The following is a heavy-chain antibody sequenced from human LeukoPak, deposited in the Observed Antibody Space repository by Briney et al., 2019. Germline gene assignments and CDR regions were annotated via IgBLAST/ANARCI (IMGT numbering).Heavy chain of an antibody. Sequence: GGSLRLSCAESGFTFTSHWMHWVRQAPGKGLVWVSHISDDGKRTNYADSVKGRFTISRDVAKNTLHLQMDSLRVEDTAVYYCGASFRVTGTTNYYWGQGTMVTVSS. J-gene: IGHJ4*02. V-gene: IGHV3-74*01. D-gene: IGHD1-20*01. CDR3: GASFRVTGTTNYY. CDR1: GFTFTSHW. CDR2: ISDDGKRT.